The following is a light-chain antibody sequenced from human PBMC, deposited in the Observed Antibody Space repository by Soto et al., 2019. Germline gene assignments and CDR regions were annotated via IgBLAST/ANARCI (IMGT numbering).Light chain of an antibody. CDR1: QSISRY. CDR3: QQYHRSSIT. CDR2: AAS. V-gene: IGKV1-39*01. J-gene: IGKJ5*01. Sequence: DIQMTQSPSSLSASVGDRVTITCRASQSISRYLNWYQQKPGKAPNLLISAASTLQSGVPSRFSGSGSGTDFTLAINSLQPDDFATYYCQQYHRSSITFGQGTRLEIK.